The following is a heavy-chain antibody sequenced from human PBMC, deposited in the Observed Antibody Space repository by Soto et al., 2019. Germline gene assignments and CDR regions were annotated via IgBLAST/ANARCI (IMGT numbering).Heavy chain of an antibody. CDR3: ARVIRTTRYYYYGGRVG. D-gene: IGHD4-17*01. Sequence: GDSVPGSCKASGYTLTSYYLHWVRQAPGQGPEWMGIINPSGGITNDAQKFQDRVTMTSDTSTSTDYMELSSLRSENTAVYYCARVIRTTRYYYYGGRVGWGHGNAVT. V-gene: IGHV1-46*01. J-gene: IGHJ6*02. CDR2: INPSGGIT. CDR1: GYTLTSYY.